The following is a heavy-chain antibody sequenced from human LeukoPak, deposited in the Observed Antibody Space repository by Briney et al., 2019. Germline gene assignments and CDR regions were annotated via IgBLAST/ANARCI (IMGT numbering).Heavy chain of an antibody. Sequence: RGSLTLSCAASGFSFSTYAMSWVRQAPGKGLEWVSTISTSGRSTYYADSVKGRFTISRDNSKSTLCLQMNSLRAEDTAVYYCAKGLYGYGSGSYSGLQAFDMWGQG. CDR2: ISTSGRST. D-gene: IGHD3-10*01. CDR3: AKGLYGYGSGSYSGLQAFDM. CDR1: GFSFSTYA. J-gene: IGHJ3*02. V-gene: IGHV3-23*01.